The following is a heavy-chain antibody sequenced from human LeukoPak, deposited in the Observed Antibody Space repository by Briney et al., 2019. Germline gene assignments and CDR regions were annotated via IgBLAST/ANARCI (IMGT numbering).Heavy chain of an antibody. D-gene: IGHD4-17*01. CDR3: ARQGYADFSPRPFDY. V-gene: IGHV4-34*01. Sequence: PSETLSLTCAVYGGSFSGYYWNWIRQPPGKGLEWIGEINHSGSTYYNPSLKSRVTISVDTSKNQFSLKLSSVTAADTAVFYCARQGYADFSPRPFDYWGQGTLVTVSS. CDR2: INHSGST. J-gene: IGHJ4*02. CDR1: GGSFSGYY.